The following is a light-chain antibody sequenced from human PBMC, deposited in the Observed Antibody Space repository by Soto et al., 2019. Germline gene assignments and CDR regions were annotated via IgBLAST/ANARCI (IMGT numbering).Light chain of an antibody. CDR1: QSVSSSY. J-gene: IGKJ1*01. Sequence: EIVLTQSPGTLSLSPGERATLSCTASQSVSSSYLAWYQQKPGQAPRLLIYGASSRATGIPDRFSGSGSGTDFTLTIRRLEPEDFAVYYCQEYGISPRTFGKGTKVEVK. CDR3: QEYGISPRT. CDR2: GAS. V-gene: IGKV3-20*01.